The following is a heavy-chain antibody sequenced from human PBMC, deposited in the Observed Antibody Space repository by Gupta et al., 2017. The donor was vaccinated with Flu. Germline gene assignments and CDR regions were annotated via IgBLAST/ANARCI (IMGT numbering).Heavy chain of an antibody. J-gene: IGHJ4*02. D-gene: IGHD2-15*01. CDR1: GFTFSDYG. V-gene: IGHV3-30*18. Sequence: QLQLLESGGGVVQPGRSLRLSCVVSGFTFSDYGMHWVRQAPGQGLEWVAVISYDGSYKKHADSVKGRFTISRDNSKKTLYLQMNSLRGEDKAVYYCAKEQREFCSGGDCYPQRIHYWGQGTLVTVSS. CDR2: ISYDGSYK. CDR3: AKEQREFCSGGDCYPQRIHY.